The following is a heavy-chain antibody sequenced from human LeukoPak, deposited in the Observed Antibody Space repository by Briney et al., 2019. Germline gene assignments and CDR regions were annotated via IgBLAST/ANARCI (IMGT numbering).Heavy chain of an antibody. CDR2: IDYSGST. Sequence: PSETLSLTCTVSGGSFGTYYWSWIRQPPGKGVEWSWHIDYSGSTNYNPSLKSRVTISVDTSKSQCCLKLSSVTTADTAVYYCARVEREWPTFKYYFEYWGQGTMVTVSS. CDR1: GGSFGTYY. V-gene: IGHV4-59*01. J-gene: IGHJ4*02. D-gene: IGHD3-3*01. CDR3: ARVEREWPTFKYYFEY.